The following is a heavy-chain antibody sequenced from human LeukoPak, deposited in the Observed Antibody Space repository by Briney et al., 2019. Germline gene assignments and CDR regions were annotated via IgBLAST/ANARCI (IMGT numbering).Heavy chain of an antibody. V-gene: IGHV1-24*01. J-gene: IGHJ4*02. D-gene: IGHD2-2*01. CDR1: GYSLTELS. CDR2: FDPDDGET. CDR3: ATGTIYCSSCSDDY. Sequence: ASVKVSCKVSGYSLTELSMHWVRQAPGKGLEWMGGFDPDDGETPLFAQKFQGRVSMTEDTSTDTAYMELSSLTSEDTAGYYCATGTIYCSSCSDDYWGQGTLVTVSS.